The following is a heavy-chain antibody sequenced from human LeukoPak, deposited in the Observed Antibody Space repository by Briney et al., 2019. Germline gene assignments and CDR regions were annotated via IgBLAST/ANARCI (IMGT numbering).Heavy chain of an antibody. CDR3: AKGARGDTVTSIVGLNWFDP. Sequence: PGRSLRLSCAASGITFRSYGMHWVRPAPGQGLEWVAVISYDGSHKYYAGSVKGRFSISRDNSKNTLYLQMNSLRADDTAVYYCAKGARGDTVTSIVGLNWFDPWGQGTLVTVSS. CDR2: ISYDGSHK. CDR1: GITFRSYG. D-gene: IGHD4-17*01. J-gene: IGHJ5*02. V-gene: IGHV3-30*18.